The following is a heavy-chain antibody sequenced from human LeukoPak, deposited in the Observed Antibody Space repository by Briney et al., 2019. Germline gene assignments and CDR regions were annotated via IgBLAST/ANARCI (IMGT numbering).Heavy chain of an antibody. CDR1: GFTFSSYS. CDR3: ARGRRQYYYDSSGYFDDAFDI. CDR2: ISSSSSYI. Sequence: GGSLRLSCAASGFTFSSYSTNWVRQAPGKGLEWVSSISSSSSYIYYADSVKGRFTISRDNAKNSLYLQMNSLRAEGTAVYYCARGRRQYYYDSSGYFDDAFDIWGQGTMVTVSS. J-gene: IGHJ3*02. V-gene: IGHV3-21*01. D-gene: IGHD3-22*01.